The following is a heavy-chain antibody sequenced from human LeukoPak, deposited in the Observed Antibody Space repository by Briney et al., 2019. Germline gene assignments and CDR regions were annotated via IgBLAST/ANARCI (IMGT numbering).Heavy chain of an antibody. J-gene: IGHJ3*02. CDR3: ARVVVPAAMSGAFDI. CDR1: GGSISSYY. CDR2: IYYSGST. V-gene: IGHV4-59*08. D-gene: IGHD2-2*01. Sequence: PSETLSLTCTVSGGSISSYYWSWIRQPPGKGLEWIGYIYYSGSTNYNPSLKSRVTISVDTSKNQFSLKLSSVTAADTAVYYCARVVVPAAMSGAFDIWGQGTMVTVSS.